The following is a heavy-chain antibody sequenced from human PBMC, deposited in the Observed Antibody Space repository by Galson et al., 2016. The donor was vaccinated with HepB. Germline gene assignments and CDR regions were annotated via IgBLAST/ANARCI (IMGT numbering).Heavy chain of an antibody. V-gene: IGHV3-33*01. D-gene: IGHD3-22*01. Sequence: RQAPGKGLEWATVIWHDGSKTHYTDSVEGRFTISRDNSKNTLYLQLNSLRHEDTAVYYCARDRHYYDSALDPWGQGTLVTVSS. CDR3: ARDRHYYDSALDP. CDR2: IWHDGSKT. J-gene: IGHJ5*02.